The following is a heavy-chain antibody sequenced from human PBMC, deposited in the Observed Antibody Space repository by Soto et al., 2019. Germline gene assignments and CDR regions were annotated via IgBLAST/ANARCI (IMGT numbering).Heavy chain of an antibody. J-gene: IGHJ4*02. CDR2: IKSKTDGGTT. V-gene: IGHV3-15*01. Sequence: GGSLRLSCAASGFSFSNAWMSWVRQAPGKGLEWVGRIKSKTDGGTTDYAAPVKGRFTISRDDSKNTLYLQMNSLKTEDTAVYYCTTVLWFGELSPGFDYWGQGTLVTVSS. D-gene: IGHD3-10*01. CDR3: TTVLWFGELSPGFDY. CDR1: GFSFSNAW.